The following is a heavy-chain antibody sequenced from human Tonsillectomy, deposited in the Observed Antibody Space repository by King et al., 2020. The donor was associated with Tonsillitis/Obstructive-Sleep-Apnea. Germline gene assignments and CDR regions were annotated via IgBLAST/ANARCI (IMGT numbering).Heavy chain of an antibody. CDR1: GLTFSDYY. CDR2: ISSSGTTI. Sequence: VQLVESGGGLVKPGGSLRLSCAASGLTFSDYYMTWIRQAPGKGLEWVSYISSSGTTIYYADSLKGRFTISRDNAKNSLYLQMNSLRAEDTAVYYCAGGYNSYFYYSMDVWGKGTTVTVSS. J-gene: IGHJ6*03. V-gene: IGHV3-11*01. D-gene: IGHD5-12*01. CDR3: AGGYNSYFYYSMDV.